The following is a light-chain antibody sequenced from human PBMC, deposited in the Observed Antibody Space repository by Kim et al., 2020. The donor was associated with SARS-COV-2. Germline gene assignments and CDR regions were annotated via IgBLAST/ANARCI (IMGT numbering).Light chain of an antibody. J-gene: IGKJ2*01. Sequence: WPPGESSTLSCRASKSVSGNYLAWYQQKPGQAPRLLIFGASSRATGIPDRFSGSASGTDFALTISRLEPEDFAVYYCQQYGRSPYTFGQGTKLEI. V-gene: IGKV3-20*01. CDR3: QQYGRSPYT. CDR1: KSVSGNY. CDR2: GAS.